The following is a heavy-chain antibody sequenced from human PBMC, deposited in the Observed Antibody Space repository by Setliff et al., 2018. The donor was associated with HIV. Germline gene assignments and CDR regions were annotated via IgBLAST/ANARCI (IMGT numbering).Heavy chain of an antibody. V-gene: IGHV3-49*04. CDR2: IRGRARGVTT. CDR3: TRGRVSLGGLDV. CDR1: GFTFGDYA. D-gene: IGHD6-6*01. Sequence: HPGGSLRLSCTASGFTFGDYAMTWVRQAPGKGLQWVGFIRGRARGVTTEYAASVKGRFTISKDKFKNVAYLHMSSLKTEDTGVYYCTRGRVSLGGLDVWGQGTPVTVSS. J-gene: IGHJ6*02.